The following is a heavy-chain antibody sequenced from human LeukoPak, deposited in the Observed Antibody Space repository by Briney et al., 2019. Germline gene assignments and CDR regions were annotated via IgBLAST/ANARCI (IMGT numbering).Heavy chain of an antibody. J-gene: IGHJ4*02. Sequence: GGSLRLSCAASGFTFGSYAMSWVRQAPGKGLEWVSAISVDGSGAWYAGSVRGRSTISRDNSKSTVYLQMNSLTADDTAAYFCARDRNSPRDQFDYWGQGTLVTVSS. CDR1: GFTFGSYA. D-gene: IGHD2-2*01. V-gene: IGHV3-23*01. CDR2: ISVDGSGA. CDR3: ARDRNSPRDQFDY.